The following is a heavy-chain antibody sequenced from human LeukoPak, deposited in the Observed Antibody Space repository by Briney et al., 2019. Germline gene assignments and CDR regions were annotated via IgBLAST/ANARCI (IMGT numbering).Heavy chain of an antibody. D-gene: IGHD2-2*01. CDR1: GGSISSGGYY. V-gene: IGHV4-31*03. Sequence: SETLSLTCTVSGGSISSGGYYWSWIRQHPGKGLEWIGYIYYSGSTYYNPSLTSRVTISVDTSKNQFSLKLSSVTAADTAVYYCARVLGYCSSTSCPGRFDPWGQGTLVTVSS. CDR3: ARVLGYCSSTSCPGRFDP. J-gene: IGHJ5*02. CDR2: IYYSGST.